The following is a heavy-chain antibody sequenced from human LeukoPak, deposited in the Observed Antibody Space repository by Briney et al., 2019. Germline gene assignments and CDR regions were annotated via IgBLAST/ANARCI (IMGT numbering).Heavy chain of an antibody. CDR1: GGSISSGGYY. V-gene: IGHV4-31*03. CDR3: ARGPRYDFWRAWFDP. CDR2: IYYSGST. Sequence: PSETLSLTCTVSGGSISSGGYYWRWIRQHPGKGLEWIGYIYYSGSTYYNPSLKSRVTISVDTSKNQFSLKLSSVTAADTAVYYCARGPRYDFWRAWFDPWGQGTLVTVSS. D-gene: IGHD3-3*01. J-gene: IGHJ5*02.